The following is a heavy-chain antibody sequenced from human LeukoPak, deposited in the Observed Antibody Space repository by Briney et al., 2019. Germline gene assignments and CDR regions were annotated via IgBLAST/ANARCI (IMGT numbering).Heavy chain of an antibody. CDR1: GYTFTAYH. D-gene: IGHD6-19*01. V-gene: IGHV1-2*06. J-gene: IGHJ4*02. CDR3: ARVGGSGWHDY. Sequence: ASVKVSCQASGYTFTAYHIHWVRQAPGQGLEWIGRIYPNNGGTDYAQRFQGRLTMTRDTSISTAYMELSRLTSDDTAVYYCARVGGSGWHDYWGQGTLVTVSS. CDR2: IYPNNGGT.